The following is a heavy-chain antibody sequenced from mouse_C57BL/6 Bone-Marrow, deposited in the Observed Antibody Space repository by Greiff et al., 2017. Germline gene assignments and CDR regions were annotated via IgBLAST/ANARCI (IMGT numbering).Heavy chain of an antibody. CDR3: AKEGIYYGNYGGFAY. CDR2: IYIGNGYT. CDR1: GYTFTSYG. J-gene: IGHJ3*01. V-gene: IGHV1-58*01. D-gene: IGHD2-1*01. Sequence: VQLKESGAELVRPGSSVKMSCKTSGYTFTSYGINWVKQRPGQGLEWIGYIYIGNGYTEYNEKFKGKATLTSDTSSSTAYMQLSSLTSAYSAIYFCAKEGIYYGNYGGFAYWGQGTLVTVSA.